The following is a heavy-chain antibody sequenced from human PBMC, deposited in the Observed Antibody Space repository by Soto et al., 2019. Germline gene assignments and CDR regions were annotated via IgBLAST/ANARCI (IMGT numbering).Heavy chain of an antibody. CDR1: GYTFTSYD. Sequence: QVQLVQSGAEVKKPGASVKVSCKASGYTFTSYDINWVRQATGQGLEWMGWMNPNSGNTGYAQKFQGRVTMTRNTSRSTAYMELSRLRAEDTAVYYCARGIPIVGVAPPWGQGTLVTVSS. V-gene: IGHV1-8*01. CDR3: ARGIPIVGVAPP. D-gene: IGHD3-3*01. CDR2: MNPNSGNT. J-gene: IGHJ5*02.